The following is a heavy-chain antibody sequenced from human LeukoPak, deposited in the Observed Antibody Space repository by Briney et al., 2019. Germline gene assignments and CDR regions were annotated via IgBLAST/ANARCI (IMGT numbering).Heavy chain of an antibody. D-gene: IGHD3-10*01. CDR1: GFDFHSVG. CDR2: IRYDESNA. J-gene: IGHJ4*02. CDR3: AGRAMVRGVPVDY. Sequence: GGSLRLSCEAFGFDFHSVGMHWVRQAPGKGLEWVAFIRYDESNAYYGDSLRGRFTISRDNAKNSLYLQMNSLRAEDTAVYYCAGRAMVRGVPVDYWGQGTLVTVSS. V-gene: IGHV3-30*02.